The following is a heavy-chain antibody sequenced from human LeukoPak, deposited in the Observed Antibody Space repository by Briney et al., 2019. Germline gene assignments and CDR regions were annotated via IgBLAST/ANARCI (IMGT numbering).Heavy chain of an antibody. J-gene: IGHJ6*02. CDR2: ISYDGSNK. CDR3: AKDVSSGWDAYYYYGMDV. Sequence: GGYLRLSCAASGFTFSSYGMHWVRQAPGKGLEWVAVISYDGSNKYYADSVKGRFTISRDNSKNTLYLQMNSLRAEDTAVYYCAKDVSSGWDAYYYYGMDVWGQGTTVTVSS. CDR1: GFTFSSYG. D-gene: IGHD6-19*01. V-gene: IGHV3-30*18.